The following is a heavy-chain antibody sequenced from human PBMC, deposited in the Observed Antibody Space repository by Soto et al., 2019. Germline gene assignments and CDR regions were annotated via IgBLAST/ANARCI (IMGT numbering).Heavy chain of an antibody. CDR3: ARDIVVPAAIGAFDI. V-gene: IGHV4-31*03. CDR2: IYYSGST. CDR1: GGSISSGGYY. Sequence: QVQLQESGPGLVKPSQTLSLTCTVSGGSISSGGYYWSWIRQHPGKGLEWIGYIYYSGSTYYNPSLKSRVTISVDTSKNQFSLKLSSVTAADTAVYYCARDIVVPAAIGAFDIWGQGTMVTVSS. D-gene: IGHD2-2*01. J-gene: IGHJ3*02.